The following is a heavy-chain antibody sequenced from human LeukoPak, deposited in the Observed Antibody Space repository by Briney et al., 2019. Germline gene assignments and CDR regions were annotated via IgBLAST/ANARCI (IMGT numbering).Heavy chain of an antibody. CDR1: GYTFTSHY. Sequence: ASVKVSCKASGYTFTSHYMHWVRQAPGQGLEWMGWMNPNSGNTGYAQKFQGRVTMTRNTSISTAYMELSSLRSEDTAVYYCATTSDIVVVPAAILNDAFDIWGQGTMVTVSS. CDR3: ATTSDIVVVPAAILNDAFDI. CDR2: MNPNSGNT. J-gene: IGHJ3*02. D-gene: IGHD2-2*02. V-gene: IGHV1-8*02.